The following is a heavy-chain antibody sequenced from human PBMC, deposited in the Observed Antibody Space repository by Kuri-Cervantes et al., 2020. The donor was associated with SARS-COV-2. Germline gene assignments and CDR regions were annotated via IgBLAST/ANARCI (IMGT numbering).Heavy chain of an antibody. CDR3: ARGGYYYDSSGYYMPGGEGYFDL. CDR2: IYYSGST. Sequence: LRLSCTVSGGSISSSSYYWGWIRQPPGKGLEWIGSIYYSGSTYYNPSLKSRVTISVDTSKNQFSLKLSSVTAADTAVYYCARGGYYYDSSGYYMPGGEGYFDLWGRGTLVTVSS. CDR1: GGSISSSSYY. V-gene: IGHV4-39*07. J-gene: IGHJ2*01. D-gene: IGHD3-22*01.